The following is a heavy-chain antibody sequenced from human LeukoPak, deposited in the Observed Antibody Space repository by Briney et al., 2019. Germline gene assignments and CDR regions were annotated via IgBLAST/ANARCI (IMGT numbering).Heavy chain of an antibody. V-gene: IGHV1-69*05. J-gene: IGHJ4*02. Sequence: SXXVXCKASGGTFISYAISWVRQAPGQGLEWMGRIIPIFGTANYAQKFQGRVTITTDESTSTAYMELSSLRSEDTAVYYCARDTYYYDSSDDYWGQGTLVTVSS. CDR1: GGTFISYA. CDR2: IIPIFGTA. D-gene: IGHD3-22*01. CDR3: ARDTYYYDSSDDY.